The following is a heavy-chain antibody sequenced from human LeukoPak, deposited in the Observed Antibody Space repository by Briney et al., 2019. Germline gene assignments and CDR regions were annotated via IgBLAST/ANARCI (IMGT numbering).Heavy chain of an antibody. CDR1: GFTFSSYA. V-gene: IGHV3-30*04. CDR2: ISYDGSNK. J-gene: IGHJ4*02. Sequence: RAGGSLRLSCAASGFTFSSYAMHWVRQAPGKGLEWVALISYDGSNKYHADSVKGRFTISRDNSKNTLYLQMNSLRAEDTAVYYCARDRRIGAAADETAFDYWGQGTLVTVSS. CDR3: ARDRRIGAAADETAFDY. D-gene: IGHD6-13*01.